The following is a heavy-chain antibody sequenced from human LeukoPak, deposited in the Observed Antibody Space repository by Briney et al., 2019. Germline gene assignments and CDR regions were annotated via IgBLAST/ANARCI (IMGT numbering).Heavy chain of an antibody. V-gene: IGHV5-51*01. CDR1: GYSFTSYW. D-gene: IGHD2/OR15-2a*01. CDR3: ARGINDEYFQS. CDR2: IYPADSDT. J-gene: IGHJ1*01. Sequence: GESLKISCKGSGYSFTSYWIGWVRQMPGKGLEWMGIIYPADSDTRYNPSFQGHVTISADRSASTAYLQWHSLKASDTAIYYCARGINDEYFQSWGQGTLVTVSS.